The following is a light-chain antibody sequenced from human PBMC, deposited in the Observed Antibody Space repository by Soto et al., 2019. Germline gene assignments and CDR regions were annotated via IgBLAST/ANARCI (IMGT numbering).Light chain of an antibody. Sequence: DIQMTQSPSSLSASVGDRVTITCQASQDISTYLNWYQQKPGKAPKLLIYDASNLETGVPSRFSGSGSGTDFTCTISILQPEDIATYYCQQYDNLPLTFGGGTKVEIK. CDR1: QDISTY. J-gene: IGKJ4*01. V-gene: IGKV1-33*01. CDR2: DAS. CDR3: QQYDNLPLT.